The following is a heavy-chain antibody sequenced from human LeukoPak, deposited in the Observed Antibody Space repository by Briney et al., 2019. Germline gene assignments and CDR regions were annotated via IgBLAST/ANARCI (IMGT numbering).Heavy chain of an antibody. Sequence: PGGSLRLSCAASGFTFSSYAMHWVRQAPGKGLEWVAVISYDGSNKYYADSVKGRFTISRDNSKNTLYLQMNSLRAEDTAVYYCARTAPGGLLMDVWGKGTTVTVSS. CDR2: ISYDGSNK. CDR3: ARTAPGGLLMDV. D-gene: IGHD2-21*02. CDR1: GFTFSSYA. J-gene: IGHJ6*03. V-gene: IGHV3-30*04.